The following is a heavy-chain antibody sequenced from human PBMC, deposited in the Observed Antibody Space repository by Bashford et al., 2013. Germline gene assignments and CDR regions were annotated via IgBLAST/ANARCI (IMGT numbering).Heavy chain of an antibody. V-gene: IGHV4-39*01. CDR2: VYYSGST. CDR1: GDSLNSDSGY. J-gene: IGHJ4*02. Sequence: SETLSLTCSVSGDSLNSDSGYWAWIRQPPEKGLEWIGNVYYSGSTYVNPSLKGRVTMSVDTSMTQFSLELTSATAADAATYYCAANNFVSEDWGPGTLVTVSS. D-gene: IGHD1-20*01. CDR3: AANNFVSED.